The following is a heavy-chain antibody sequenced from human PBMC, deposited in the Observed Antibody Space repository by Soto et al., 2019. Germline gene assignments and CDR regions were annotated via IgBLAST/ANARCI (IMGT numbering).Heavy chain of an antibody. CDR3: FLVGPLDY. J-gene: IGHJ4*02. D-gene: IGHD1-26*01. CDR1: GGTFSSYA. Sequence: VASVEVSWKASGGTFSSYAISWVRQAPGQGLEWMGGIIPIFGTANYAQKFQGRVTITADKSTSTAYMELSSLRSEDTAVYYCFLVGPLDYWGQGTLVTVSS. CDR2: IIPIFGTA. V-gene: IGHV1-69*06.